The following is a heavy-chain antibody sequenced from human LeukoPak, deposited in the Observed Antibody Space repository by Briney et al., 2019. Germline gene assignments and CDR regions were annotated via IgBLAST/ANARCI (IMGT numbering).Heavy chain of an antibody. D-gene: IGHD1-26*01. J-gene: IGHJ4*02. CDR1: GFTVSSNY. CDR2: IYSGGST. CDR3: ARDNSGSYAGFDY. V-gene: IGHV3-53*01. Sequence: AGGSLRLSCAASGFTVSSNYMSWVRQAPGKGLEWVSIIYSGGSTFYADSVKGRFTISRDNSKNSLYLQMNSLRAEDTAVYYCARDNSGSYAGFDYWGQGPLVTVSS.